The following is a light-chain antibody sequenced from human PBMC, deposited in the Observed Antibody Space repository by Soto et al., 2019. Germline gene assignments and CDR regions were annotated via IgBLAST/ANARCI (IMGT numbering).Light chain of an antibody. V-gene: IGKV1-27*01. Sequence: DIQMTQSPSSLSTSVGDRVTITCRASQGLINYLAWYQQKPGLVHKRLSYHASTLQSGVPSRFSGSGSGTDFTLTISSLQPEDVATYYCQKYHSAPNTFGGGTKVEIK. CDR1: QGLINY. CDR3: QKYHSAPNT. CDR2: HAS. J-gene: IGKJ4*01.